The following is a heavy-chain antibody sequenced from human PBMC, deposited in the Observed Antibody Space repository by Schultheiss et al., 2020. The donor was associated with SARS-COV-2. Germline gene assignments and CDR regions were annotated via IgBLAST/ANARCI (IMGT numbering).Heavy chain of an antibody. V-gene: IGHV3-30*07. CDR2: ISSDGSKT. CDR1: GFSFGNNA. CDR3: TTVAVVVTSQYYYYGMDV. Sequence: GSLRLSCAAPGFSFGNNAMHWVRQAPGKGLEWVALISSDGSKTYYADSVKGRFTISRDNSKNTLYLQMNSLKTEDTAVYYCTTVAVVVTSQYYYYGMDVWGQGTTVTVSS. J-gene: IGHJ6*02. D-gene: IGHD2-21*02.